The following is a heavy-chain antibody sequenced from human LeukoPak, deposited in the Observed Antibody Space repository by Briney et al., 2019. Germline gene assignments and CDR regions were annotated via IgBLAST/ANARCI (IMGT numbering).Heavy chain of an antibody. CDR3: VRGRITVIVVVVT. J-gene: IGHJ5*02. D-gene: IGHD3-22*01. CDR2: IKCDGSEK. V-gene: IGHV3-52*01. CDR1: GFTFSSSW. Sequence: PGGSLRLSCAASGFTFSSSWMHSICQAPEKGLEWVADIKCDGSEKYYVDSVKGRMTISRDNAKNSLYLQVNSLRAEDMTVYYVVRGRITVIVVVVTWGQGTLVTVSS.